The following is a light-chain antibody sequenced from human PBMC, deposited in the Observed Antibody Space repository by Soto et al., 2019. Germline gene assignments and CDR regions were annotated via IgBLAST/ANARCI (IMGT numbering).Light chain of an antibody. V-gene: IGLV1-44*01. CDR2: SNN. J-gene: IGLJ1*01. CDR3: AAWDDSLNGLV. Sequence: QAVVTQPPSASGTPGQRVTISCSGSSSNIGSNTVNWYQQLPGTAPKLLIYSNNQRPSGVPVRFSGSKSGTSASLAISGLQSEDEADYYCAAWDDSLNGLVFGTGTKLTVL. CDR1: SSNIGSNT.